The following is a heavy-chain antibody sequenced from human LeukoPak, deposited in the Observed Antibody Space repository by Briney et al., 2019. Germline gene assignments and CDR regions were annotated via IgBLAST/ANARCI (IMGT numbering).Heavy chain of an antibody. CDR1: GFTFSSYG. Sequence: GGSLRLSCAVSGFTFSSYGMSWVRQAPGRGLEWVSAISGSGGSTYYADSVKGRFTISRDNSKNTLYLQMNSLRAEDTAVYYCAELGITMIGGVWGKGTTVTISS. CDR2: ISGSGGST. J-gene: IGHJ6*04. CDR3: AELGITMIGGV. D-gene: IGHD3-10*02. V-gene: IGHV3-23*01.